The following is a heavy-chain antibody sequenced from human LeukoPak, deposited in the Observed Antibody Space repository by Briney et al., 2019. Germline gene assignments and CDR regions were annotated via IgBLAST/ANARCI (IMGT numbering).Heavy chain of an antibody. CDR1: GYTFTSYG. CDR3: AKDKELGGATSYYFDY. D-gene: IGHD1-26*01. V-gene: IGHV1-18*01. J-gene: IGHJ4*02. CDR2: ISAYNGNT. Sequence: ASVKVSCKASGYTFTSYGISWVRQAPGQGLEWMGWISAYNGNTNYAQKLQGRVTMTTDTSTSTAYMELRSLRSDDTAVYYCAKDKELGGATSYYFDYWGQGTLVTVSS.